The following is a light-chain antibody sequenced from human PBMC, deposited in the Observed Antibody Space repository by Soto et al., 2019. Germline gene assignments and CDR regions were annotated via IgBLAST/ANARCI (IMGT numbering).Light chain of an antibody. CDR2: GAS. CDR1: QSVSSSY. V-gene: IGKV3-20*01. Sequence: EIVLTQSPGTLSLSPGERATLSCRASQSVSSSYLAWYQQKPGQAPRLLIYGASSRATGIPDRFSGSGSGTDFTLTISRLEPEDFATYYCQQSSTVPLTFGGGTKVEIK. CDR3: QQSSTVPLT. J-gene: IGKJ4*01.